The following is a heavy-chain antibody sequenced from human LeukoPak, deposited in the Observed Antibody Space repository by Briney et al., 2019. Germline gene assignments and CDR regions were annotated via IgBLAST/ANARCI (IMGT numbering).Heavy chain of an antibody. CDR2: ISDSGGRT. V-gene: IGHV3-23*01. J-gene: IGHJ6*03. Sequence: GGSLRLSCAASGFTFSSYAMSWVRQAPGKGLEWVSAISDSGGRTYYADSVKGRFTISRDNSKNTLYLQMNSLRAEVTAVYYCAKQLRVYYYMDVWGKGTTVTVSS. CDR1: GFTFSSYA. CDR3: AKQLRVYYYMDV. D-gene: IGHD1-7*01.